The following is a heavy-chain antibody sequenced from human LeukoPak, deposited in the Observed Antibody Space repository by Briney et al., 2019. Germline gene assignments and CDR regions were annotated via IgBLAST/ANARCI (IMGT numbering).Heavy chain of an antibody. J-gene: IGHJ4*02. CDR2: IIPIFGTA. V-gene: IGHV1-69*05. D-gene: IGHD1-7*01. CDR3: ARDDAWNYGGYFDH. CDR1: GGTFSSYA. Sequence: SVKVSCKASGGTFSSYAISWVRQAPGQGLEWMGRIIPIFGTANYAQKFQGRVTITTDESTSTAYMELSSLRSEDTAVYYCARDDAWNYGGYFDHWGQGTLVTVSS.